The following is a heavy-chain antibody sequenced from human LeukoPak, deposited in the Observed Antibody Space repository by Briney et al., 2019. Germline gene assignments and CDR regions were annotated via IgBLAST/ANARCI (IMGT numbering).Heavy chain of an antibody. Sequence: GGSLRLSCAASGFTFSSYGMHWVRQAPGKGLEWVAVISYDGSNKYYADSVKGRFTISRDNSKNTLYLQMNSLRAEDTAVYYCAKDSGGSSPAFDYWGQGNLVTVSS. D-gene: IGHD6-19*01. CDR3: AKDSGGSSPAFDY. V-gene: IGHV3-30*18. CDR2: ISYDGSNK. CDR1: GFTFSSYG. J-gene: IGHJ4*02.